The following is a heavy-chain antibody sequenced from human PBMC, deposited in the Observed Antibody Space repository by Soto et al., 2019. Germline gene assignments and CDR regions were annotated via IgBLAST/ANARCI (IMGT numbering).Heavy chain of an antibody. Sequence: SETLSLTCAVSGYSISSGYYWGWIRQPPGKGLEWIGSIYHSGSTYYNPSLKSRVTISVDTSKNQFSLKLSSVTAADTAVYYCASIFGDGPRVYGMDVWGQGTTVTVAS. CDR2: IYHSGST. J-gene: IGHJ6*02. V-gene: IGHV4-38-2*01. CDR1: GYSISSGYY. D-gene: IGHD3-3*01. CDR3: ASIFGDGPRVYGMDV.